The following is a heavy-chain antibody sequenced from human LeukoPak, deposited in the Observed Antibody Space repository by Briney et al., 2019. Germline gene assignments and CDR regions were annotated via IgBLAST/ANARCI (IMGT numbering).Heavy chain of an antibody. Sequence: SETLSLTCTVSGGSISSYYWSWIRQPPGKGLEWIGYIYYSGSTNYNPSLKSRVTISVDTSKNQFSLKLSSVTAADTAVYYCARLAVAGSIDYWGQGTLVTVSS. CDR3: ARLAVAGSIDY. CDR2: IYYSGST. D-gene: IGHD6-19*01. J-gene: IGHJ4*02. V-gene: IGHV4-59*01. CDR1: GGSISSYY.